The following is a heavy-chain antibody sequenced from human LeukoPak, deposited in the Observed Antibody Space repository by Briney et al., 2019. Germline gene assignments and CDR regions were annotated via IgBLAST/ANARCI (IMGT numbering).Heavy chain of an antibody. CDR2: IIPLLGKA. D-gene: IGHD6-13*01. CDR3: ARLPAADGSGSADY. J-gene: IGHJ4*02. Sequence: SVKVSCKASGDTFSTYTINWVRQAPGQGLEWMGRIIPLLGKANYAQKFQGRVTITADKSTSTAYMDLGSLRSDDTAVYYCARLPAADGSGSADYWGQGTLVTVSS. CDR1: GDTFSTYT. V-gene: IGHV1-69*02.